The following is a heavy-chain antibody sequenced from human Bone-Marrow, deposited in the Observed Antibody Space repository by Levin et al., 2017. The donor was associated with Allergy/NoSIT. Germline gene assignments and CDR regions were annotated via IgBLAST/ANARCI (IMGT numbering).Heavy chain of an antibody. D-gene: IGHD6-13*01. Sequence: PKASVKVSCKASGYTFTDKYIHWVRQAPGQGLEWMGRINPNSGGTNYAQNFQGRVAMTRDTSISTGYMELSGLSSDDTAVYYCARGIAAAGSRPYDYWGQGTLVTVSS. CDR3: ARGIAAAGSRPYDY. J-gene: IGHJ4*02. CDR1: GYTFTDKY. CDR2: INPNSGGT. V-gene: IGHV1-2*06.